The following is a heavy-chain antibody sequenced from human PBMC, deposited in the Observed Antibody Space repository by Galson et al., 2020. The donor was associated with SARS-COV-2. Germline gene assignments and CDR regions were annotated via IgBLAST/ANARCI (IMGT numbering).Heavy chain of an antibody. CDR3: AKDPDGDEPRY. CDR1: GFTFSSYG. Sequence: GGSLRLSCAASGFTFSSYGMHWVRQAPGKGLEWVAVIWYDGSNKYYADSVKGRFTISRDNSKNTLYLQMNSLRAEDTAVYYCAKDPDGDEPRYWGQGTLVTVSS. V-gene: IGHV3-33*06. J-gene: IGHJ4*02. D-gene: IGHD4-17*01. CDR2: IWYDGSNK.